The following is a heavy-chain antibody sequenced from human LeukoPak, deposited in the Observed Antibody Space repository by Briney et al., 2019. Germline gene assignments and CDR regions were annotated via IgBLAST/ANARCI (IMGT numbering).Heavy chain of an antibody. V-gene: IGHV4-59*12. CDR1: GVSIRSYY. D-gene: IGHD3-10*01. J-gene: IGHJ6*04. Sequence: SETLSLTCTVSGVSIRSYYWNWVRQSPGRGLEWIGYMHHSGSSHYNPFLKSRVTISVDTSKNQFSLKLSSVTAADTAVYYCARGPRYYYGSGSYMDVWGKGTTVTVSS. CDR3: ARGPRYYYGSGSYMDV. CDR2: MHHSGSS.